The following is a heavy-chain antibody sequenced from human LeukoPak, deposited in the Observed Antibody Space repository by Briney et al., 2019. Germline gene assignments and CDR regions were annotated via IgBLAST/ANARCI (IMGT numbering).Heavy chain of an antibody. V-gene: IGHV4-59*06. CDR1: GGSISSYY. D-gene: IGHD5-24*01. CDR2: IYYSGST. Sequence: KASETLSLTCTVSGGSISSYYWSWIRQHPGKGLEWIGYIYYSGSTCYNPSLKSRVTISVDTSKNQFSLKLSSVTAADTAVYYCARSIGMADAFDIWGQGTMVTVSS. CDR3: ARSIGMADAFDI. J-gene: IGHJ3*02.